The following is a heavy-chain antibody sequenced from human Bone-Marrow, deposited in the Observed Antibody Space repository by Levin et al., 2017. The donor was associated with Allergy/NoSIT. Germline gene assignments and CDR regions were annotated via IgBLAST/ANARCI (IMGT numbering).Heavy chain of an antibody. CDR2: IKQDGSEK. CDR3: AREVVRGSGYPSVYYYYGMDV. CDR1: GFTFSSYW. Sequence: PGGSLRLSCAASGFTFSSYWMSWVRQAPGKGLEWVANIKQDGSEKYYVDSVKGRFTISRDNAKNSLYLQMNSLRAEDTAVYYCAREVVRGSGYPSVYYYYGMDVWGQGTTVTVSS. V-gene: IGHV3-7*01. D-gene: IGHD3-22*01. J-gene: IGHJ6*02.